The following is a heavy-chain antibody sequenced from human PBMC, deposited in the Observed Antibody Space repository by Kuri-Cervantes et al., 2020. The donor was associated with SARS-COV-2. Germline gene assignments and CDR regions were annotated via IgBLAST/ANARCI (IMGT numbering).Heavy chain of an antibody. CDR1: GFTFSDYY. V-gene: IGHV3-7*01. D-gene: IGHD2-8*02. Sequence: GGSLRLSCAAAGFTFSDYYMSWIRQAPVKGLEWVANIKQDGSEKYYVDSVKGRFTISRDNAKNSLYLQMNSLRAEDTAVYYCARDTGGTMIYYYYYYGMDVWGQGTTVTVSS. CDR3: ARDTGGTMIYYYYYYGMDV. J-gene: IGHJ6*02. CDR2: IKQDGSEK.